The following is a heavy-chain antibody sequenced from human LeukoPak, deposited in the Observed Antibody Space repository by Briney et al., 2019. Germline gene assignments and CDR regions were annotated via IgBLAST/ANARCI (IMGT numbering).Heavy chain of an antibody. V-gene: IGHV5-51*03. CDR1: GYSFTSYW. CDR2: IYPGDSRI. J-gene: IGHJ5*02. CDR3: ACRDLTSTWSFP. D-gene: IGHD6-13*01. Sequence: KPGESLTISCQGFGYSFTSYWIGWVRQMPGKGMEWMGVIYPGDSRIRYNPSFQGQVTISVDKSISTAYLQWVSLKASDTAMYYCACRDLTSTWSFPWGQGTLVTVSS.